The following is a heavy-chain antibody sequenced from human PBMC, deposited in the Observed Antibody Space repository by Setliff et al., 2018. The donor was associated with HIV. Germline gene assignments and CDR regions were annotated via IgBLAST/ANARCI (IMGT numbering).Heavy chain of an antibody. CDR2: IHFSGST. CDR1: GGSISSSTYY. J-gene: IGHJ5*01. D-gene: IGHD1-26*01. CDR3: ARTTYSGSYFNDS. Sequence: SETLSLTCTVSGGSISSSTYYWGWIRQPPGKGLEWIGNIHFSGSTYYNPSLKSRVTVSVDPSKNQFSLKLSSVTAADTAVYYWARTTYSGSYFNDSWGQGTLVTVSS. V-gene: IGHV4-39*01.